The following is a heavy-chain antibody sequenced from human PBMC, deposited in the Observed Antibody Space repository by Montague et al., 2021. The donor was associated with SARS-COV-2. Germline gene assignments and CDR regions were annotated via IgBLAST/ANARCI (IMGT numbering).Heavy chain of an antibody. CDR3: ARGQQLDFDY. D-gene: IGHD6-13*01. J-gene: IGHJ4*02. Sequence: SETLSLTCTVSGASINSTYYWSWIRQPAAKGLEWIGRIYISGSTXNNPPLKSRVTMSIDTSKNQFSLKLNSLTAADTAVYYCARGQQLDFDYWGQGTLVTVSS. CDR2: IYISGST. CDR1: GASINSTYY. V-gene: IGHV4-4*07.